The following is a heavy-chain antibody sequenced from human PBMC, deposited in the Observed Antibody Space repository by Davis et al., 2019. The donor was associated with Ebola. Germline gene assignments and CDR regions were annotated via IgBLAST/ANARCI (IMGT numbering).Heavy chain of an antibody. V-gene: IGHV4-59*01. J-gene: IGHJ4*02. D-gene: IGHD4-11*01. CDR3: ARDSDDYSFDY. CDR1: GGSISSYY. Sequence: SETLSLTCTVSGGSISSYYRSWIRQPPGKGLEWIGYIYYSGSTNYNPSLKSRVTISVDTSKNQFSLKLSSVTAADPAVYYCARDSDDYSFDYWGQGTLVTVSS. CDR2: IYYSGST.